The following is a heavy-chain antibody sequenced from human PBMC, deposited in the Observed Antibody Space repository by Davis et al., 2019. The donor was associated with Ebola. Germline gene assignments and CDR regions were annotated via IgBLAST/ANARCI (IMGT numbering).Heavy chain of an antibody. CDR1: GFTFSSYA. CDR3: ASSTSRANFDY. J-gene: IGHJ4*03. Sequence: GESLKISCTTSGFTFSSYAMSWVRQAPGKGLEWVSAISGSGGSTYYADSVKGRFTISRDNSKNTLYLQMNSLRSEDTAVYYCASSTSRANFDYWGQGTTVTVSS. V-gene: IGHV3-23*01. CDR2: ISGSGGST. D-gene: IGHD2-2*01.